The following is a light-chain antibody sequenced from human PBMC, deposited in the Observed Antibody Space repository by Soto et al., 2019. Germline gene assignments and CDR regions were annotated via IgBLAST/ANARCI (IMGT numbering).Light chain of an antibody. CDR3: QHYSGYPWT. V-gene: IGKV1-5*03. CDR2: KAS. J-gene: IGKJ1*01. Sequence: DIKMTQSTSTLTASVGDRVTITCRASQSISSWLTWYQQKPGKAPKLLIYKASNLETGVPSRFSGSGSGTEFTLTISSLQPDDFATYYCQHYSGYPWTFGQGTKVEIK. CDR1: QSISSW.